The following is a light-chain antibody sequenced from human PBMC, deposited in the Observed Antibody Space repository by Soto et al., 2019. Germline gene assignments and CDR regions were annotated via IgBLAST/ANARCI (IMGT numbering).Light chain of an antibody. CDR3: AAWDDSLNGRAV. V-gene: IGLV1-44*01. Sequence: QLVLTQPPSASGTPGQRVTISCSGSNSNIGSNTVNWYQQLPGTAPKLLIYSNSQRPSGVPDRFSGSKSGTSASLAISGLHSEDEADYYCAAWDDSLNGRAVFGGGTQLTVL. J-gene: IGLJ7*01. CDR1: NSNIGSNT. CDR2: SNS.